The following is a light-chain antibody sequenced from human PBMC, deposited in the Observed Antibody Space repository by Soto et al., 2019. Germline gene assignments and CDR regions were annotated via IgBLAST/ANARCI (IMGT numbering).Light chain of an antibody. CDR3: AAWDDSLSAFYV. V-gene: IGLV1-44*01. CDR1: SSNIGSNT. CDR2: SNN. Sequence: QSVQSDPRSGCWTPGHRVTISCSGSSSNIGSNTVNWYQQLPGTAPKLLIYSNNQRPSGVPDRFSGSKSGTSASLAISGLQSEDEADYYRAAWDDSLSAFYVFGTGTKVTVL. J-gene: IGLJ1*01.